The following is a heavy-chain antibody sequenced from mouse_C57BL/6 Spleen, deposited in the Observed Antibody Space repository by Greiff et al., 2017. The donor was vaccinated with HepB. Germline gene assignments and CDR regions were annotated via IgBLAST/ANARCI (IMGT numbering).Heavy chain of an antibody. D-gene: IGHD3-1*01. J-gene: IGHJ2*01. CDR2: IRNKANGYTT. CDR3: ARYRHGSGGFDY. CDR1: GFTFTDYY. Sequence: EVQGVESGGGLVQPGGSLSLSCAASGFTFTDYYMSWVRQPPGKALEWLGFIRNKANGYTTEYSASVKGRFTISRDNSQSILYLQMNALRAEDSATYYCARYRHGSGGFDYWGQGTTLTVSS. V-gene: IGHV7-3*01.